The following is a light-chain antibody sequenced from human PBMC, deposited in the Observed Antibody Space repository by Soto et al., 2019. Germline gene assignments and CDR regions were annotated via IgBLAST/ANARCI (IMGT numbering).Light chain of an antibody. CDR1: PGAVTSGHY. J-gene: IGLJ3*02. CDR2: DTS. V-gene: IGLV7-46*01. CDR3: MLSYVGAWRV. Sequence: QTVVTQEPSLTVSPGGTVTLTCASSPGAVTSGHYPYWFQQKHGQAPRTLIYDTSNKHSWTPARFSDSLLGGKVVLTLSSARPADEAAYYCMLSYVGAWRVFGAGAELPVL.